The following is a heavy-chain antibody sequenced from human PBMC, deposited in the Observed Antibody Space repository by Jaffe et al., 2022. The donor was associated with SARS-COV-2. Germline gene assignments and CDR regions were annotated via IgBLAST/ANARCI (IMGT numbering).Heavy chain of an antibody. V-gene: IGHV3-30-3*01. CDR2: ISYDGNSK. Sequence: QVQLVESGGGVVQPGMSLRLSCAASGFRFSSYAMYWVRQAPGKGLEWVALISYDGNSKNYADSVKGRFTISRDNSNNTVYVQMKSLRAEDTAVYYCARGWGYSAWYFDLWGRGTPVTVSS. CDR3: ARGWGYSAWYFDL. D-gene: IGHD5-18*01. CDR1: GFRFSSYA. J-gene: IGHJ2*01.